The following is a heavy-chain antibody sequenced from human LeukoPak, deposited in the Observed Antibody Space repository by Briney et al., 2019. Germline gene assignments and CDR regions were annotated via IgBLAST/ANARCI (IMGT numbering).Heavy chain of an antibody. J-gene: IGHJ4*02. CDR1: GGSISSSSYY. D-gene: IGHD5-18*01. V-gene: IGHV4-39*07. CDR2: IYYSGST. CDR3: ASSSAGRYSYGLFDY. Sequence: SETLSLTCTVSGGSISSSSYYWGWIRQPPGKGLEWIGSIYYSGSTYYNPSLKSRVTISVDTSKNQFSLKLSSVTAADTAVYYCASSSAGRYSYGLFDYWGQGTLVTVSS.